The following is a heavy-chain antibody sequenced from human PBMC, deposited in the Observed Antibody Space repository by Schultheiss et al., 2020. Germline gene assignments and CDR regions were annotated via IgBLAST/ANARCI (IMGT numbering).Heavy chain of an antibody. CDR2: MYYSGST. D-gene: IGHD6-19*01. J-gene: IGHJ4*02. CDR3: AVCRYTSGWYFFDY. V-gene: IGHV4-59*08. CDR1: GNSISSYY. Sequence: SQTLSLTCSVSGNSISSYYWSWLRQPPGKGLEWIGYMYYSGSTNYNPSLKSRVTISIDTSKNQLSLKLDSVTAADTAMYYCAVCRYTSGWYFFDYWGQGALVTVSS.